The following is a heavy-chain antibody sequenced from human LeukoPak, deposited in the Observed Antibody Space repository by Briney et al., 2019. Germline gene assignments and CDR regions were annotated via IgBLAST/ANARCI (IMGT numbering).Heavy chain of an antibody. Sequence: PGGSLRLSCAASGFAVGSKYMSWVRQAPGKGLEWVSVIYTGGSTHYPDSVKGRFTISRDDSKNTVYLQMNSLRTEDTAVYYCVKSALGSSWPEYFQNWGQGTLVTVAS. J-gene: IGHJ1*01. CDR2: IYTGGST. CDR1: GFAVGSKY. CDR3: VKSALGSSWPEYFQN. V-gene: IGHV3-66*01. D-gene: IGHD6-13*01.